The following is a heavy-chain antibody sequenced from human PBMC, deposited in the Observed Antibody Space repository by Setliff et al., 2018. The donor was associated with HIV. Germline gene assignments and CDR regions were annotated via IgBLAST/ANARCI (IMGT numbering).Heavy chain of an antibody. V-gene: IGHV4-38-2*01. D-gene: IGHD4-17*01. CDR2: VYNSGGT. J-gene: IGHJ4*02. CDR3: ARLHGDFYFDL. Sequence: PSETLSLTCAVPGYSISSGYYWGWIRQTPGKGLESIGYVYNSGGTNYNPSLKSRVTISVDTSKNQFSLRLSSVTAADTAVYYCARLHGDFYFDLWGQGTLVTVSS. CDR1: GYSISSGYY.